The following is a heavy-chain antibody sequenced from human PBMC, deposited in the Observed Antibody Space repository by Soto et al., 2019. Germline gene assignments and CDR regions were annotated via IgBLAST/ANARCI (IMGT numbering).Heavy chain of an antibody. V-gene: IGHV1-2*04. CDR3: ARESGGATATLDYYYFYMDV. J-gene: IGHJ6*03. CDR1: GDTFTDYY. Sequence: QVQLVQSGAEVKKPGASVTVSCRSSGDTFTDYYMHWVRQAPGQGLEWMGWINPNSGVTKYAQKFQGWVTMTRDTSIRTVYMQLSRLRSDHTAVYYCARESGGATATLDYYYFYMDVWGTGTTVTVSS. CDR2: INPNSGVT. D-gene: IGHD5-12*01.